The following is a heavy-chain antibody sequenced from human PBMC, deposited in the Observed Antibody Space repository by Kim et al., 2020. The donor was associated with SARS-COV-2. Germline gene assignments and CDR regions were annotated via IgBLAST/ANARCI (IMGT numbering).Heavy chain of an antibody. CDR1: GYTFTGYY. D-gene: IGHD6-13*01. Sequence: ASVKVSCKASGYTFTGYYMHWVRQAPGQGLEWMGRINPNSGGTNYAQKFQGRVTMTRDTSISTAYMELSRLRSDDTAVYYCARSAAAGTRGAWFNPWGQGTLVTVSS. V-gene: IGHV1-2*06. CDR3: ARSAAAGTRGAWFNP. CDR2: INPNSGGT. J-gene: IGHJ5*02.